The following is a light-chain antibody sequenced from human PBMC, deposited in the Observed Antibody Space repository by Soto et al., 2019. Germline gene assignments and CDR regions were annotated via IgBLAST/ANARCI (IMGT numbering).Light chain of an antibody. CDR2: GNG. V-gene: IGLV1-40*01. CDR1: SSDIGAGYD. J-gene: IGLJ1*01. CDR3: QSYDSSLSGSEV. Sequence: QSLLTQPPSVSWAPGQRVTISCTGSSSDIGAGYDVHWYQQLPGTAPKLLIYGNGNRPSGVPDRFSGSKSGTSASLAITGLQAEDEADYYCQSYDSSLSGSEVFGTGTKVTVL.